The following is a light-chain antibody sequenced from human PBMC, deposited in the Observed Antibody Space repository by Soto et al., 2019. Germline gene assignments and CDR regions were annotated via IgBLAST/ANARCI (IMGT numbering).Light chain of an antibody. CDR2: AAS. CDR1: QSIPNY. J-gene: IGKJ2*01. Sequence: DIQMTQSPSSLSVSVGDRITITCRASQSIPNYLNWYQQKPGKAPKLLVYAASSLQSGVPSRFSGNGSGTDFTLTISSLQPEDFATYYCQQSDSYPYTCGQGTKQEIK. V-gene: IGKV1-39*01. CDR3: QQSDSYPYT.